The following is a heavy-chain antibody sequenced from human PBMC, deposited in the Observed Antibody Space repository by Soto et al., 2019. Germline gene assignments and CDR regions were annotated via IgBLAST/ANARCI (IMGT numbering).Heavy chain of an antibody. CDR2: IWNDGKRE. J-gene: IGHJ6*02. Sequence: GGSLRLSCAAPEFTFSSHVLHWVRQAPGKGLEWVALIWNDGKREDYADSVKGRFTISRDNSKTTLYLQMNSLRAEDTAVYYCARDIAAAVVHYYYGMDVWGQGTTVTVSS. D-gene: IGHD6-13*01. V-gene: IGHV3-33*08. CDR3: ARDIAAAVVHYYYGMDV. CDR1: EFTFSSHV.